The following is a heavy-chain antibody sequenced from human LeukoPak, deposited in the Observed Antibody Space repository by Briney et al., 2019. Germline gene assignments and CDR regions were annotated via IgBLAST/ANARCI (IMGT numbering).Heavy chain of an antibody. CDR2: IYYSGST. V-gene: IGHV4-59*01. J-gene: IGHJ3*02. Sequence: PSETLSLTCTVSGGSISSYYWSWIRQPPGKGVEWIGYIYYSGSTNYNPSLKSRVTISVDTSKNQFSLKLSSVTAADTAVYYCAGDKPEDNAFDIWGQGTMVTVSS. CDR1: GGSISSYY. CDR3: AGDKPEDNAFDI. D-gene: IGHD1-14*01.